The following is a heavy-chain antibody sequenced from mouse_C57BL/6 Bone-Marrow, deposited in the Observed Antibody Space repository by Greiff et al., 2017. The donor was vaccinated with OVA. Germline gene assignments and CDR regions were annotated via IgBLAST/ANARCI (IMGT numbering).Heavy chain of an antibody. D-gene: IGHD2-4*01. J-gene: IGHJ3*01. CDR2: IDPSDSYT. Sequence: QVQLQQPGAELVKPGASVKLSCKASGYTFTSYWMQWVKQRPGQGLEWIGEIDPSDSYTNYNQKFKGKATLTVDTSSSTAYMQPSSLTSEDSAVYYCARKGDYEFAYWGQGTLVTVSA. CDR3: ARKGDYEFAY. V-gene: IGHV1-50*01. CDR1: GYTFTSYW.